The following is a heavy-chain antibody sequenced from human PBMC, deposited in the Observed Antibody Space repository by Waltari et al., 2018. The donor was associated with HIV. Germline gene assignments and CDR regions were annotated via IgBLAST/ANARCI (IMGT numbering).Heavy chain of an antibody. D-gene: IGHD2-8*01. V-gene: IGHV3-64*01. CDR3: ARTNYYDY. Sequence: EVHLLQSGGGLVQPGESLRLSCEASGFTCSTYGMNWVRQAPGRGLEYVAGISSNGGTTSYANSVKGRFTISRDNSKNTLYLQMGSLRAEDTAVYYCARTNYYDYWGQGALVTVSS. J-gene: IGHJ4*02. CDR1: GFTCSTYG. CDR2: ISSNGGTT.